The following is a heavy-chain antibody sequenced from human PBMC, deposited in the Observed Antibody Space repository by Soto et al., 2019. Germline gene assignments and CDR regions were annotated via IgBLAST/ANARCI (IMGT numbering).Heavy chain of an antibody. CDR2: INSDGSST. CDR3: DRSSPPFF. J-gene: IGHJ4*02. V-gene: IGHV3-74*01. CDR1: ECTFSSYW. D-gene: IGHD6-13*01. Sequence: PVRSLRISCASSECTFSSYWMHWVRQAPGKWLVWVSRINSDGSSTSYADSVKGRFTISRENATNTLYLQMNSLRAEDTVVYYCDRSSPPFFWGQGTRVTV.